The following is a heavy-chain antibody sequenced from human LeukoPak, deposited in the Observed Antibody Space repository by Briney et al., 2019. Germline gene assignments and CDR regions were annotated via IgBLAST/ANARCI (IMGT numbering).Heavy chain of an antibody. J-gene: IGHJ4*02. CDR1: GFTFSNYG. Sequence: GGSLRLSCAASGFTFSNYGMHWVRQAPGKGLEWVAVISYDGSNKYYADSVKGRFTISRDNSKNTLYMQMNSLRAEDTAVYYCAKDFRGVCFDYWGQGTLVTVSS. D-gene: IGHD2-8*01. V-gene: IGHV3-30*18. CDR3: AKDFRGVCFDY. CDR2: ISYDGSNK.